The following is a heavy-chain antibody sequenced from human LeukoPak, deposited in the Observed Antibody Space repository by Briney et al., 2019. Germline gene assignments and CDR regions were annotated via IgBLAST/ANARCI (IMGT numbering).Heavy chain of an antibody. CDR2: ITGSGDST. J-gene: IGHJ4*02. V-gene: IGHV3-23*01. CDR3: ARGKGRGYNHTHLDY. Sequence: GGSLRLSCAASGFTYSTHAMTWVRQAPGKGLEWVSGITGSGDSTYYADSVKGRFTIYRDNSENTLFLQMNSLRAEDTAVYHCARGKGRGYNHTHLDYWGQGTLVTVSS. D-gene: IGHD5-18*01. CDR1: GFTYSTHA.